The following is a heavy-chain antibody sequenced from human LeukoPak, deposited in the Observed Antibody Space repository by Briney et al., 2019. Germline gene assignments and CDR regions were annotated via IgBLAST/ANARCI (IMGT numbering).Heavy chain of an antibody. J-gene: IGHJ3*02. Sequence: SETLSLTCTVSGGSISSYYWSWIRQPAGKGLEWIGRIYTSGSTNYNPSLKSRVTMSVDTSKNQFSLKLSSVTAADTAVYYCARRRVVHASSAFDIWGQGTMVTVSS. CDR1: GGSISSYY. CDR2: IYTSGST. CDR3: ARRRVVHASSAFDI. V-gene: IGHV4-4*07. D-gene: IGHD2-15*01.